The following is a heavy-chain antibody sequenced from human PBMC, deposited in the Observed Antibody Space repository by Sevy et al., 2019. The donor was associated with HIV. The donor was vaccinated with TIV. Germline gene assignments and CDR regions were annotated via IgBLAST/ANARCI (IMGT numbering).Heavy chain of an antibody. J-gene: IGHJ6*02. CDR3: AKDVNVDIRWGMDV. D-gene: IGHD2-2*03. CDR1: GFTFDDYA. V-gene: IGHV3-9*01. Sequence: GGSLRLSCAASGFTFDDYAMYWVRQAPGKGLEWVSGISWNSGSIGYADSVKGRFTISRDNAKNSLYLQMNSLRAEDTALYYCAKDVNVDIRWGMDVWGQGTTVTVSS. CDR2: ISWNSGSI.